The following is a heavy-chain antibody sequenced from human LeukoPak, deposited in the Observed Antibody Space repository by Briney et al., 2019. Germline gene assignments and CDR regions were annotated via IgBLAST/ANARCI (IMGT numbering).Heavy chain of an antibody. V-gene: IGHV4-59*01. CDR1: GGSISSYY. CDR2: IYYSGST. CDR3: ARGYSSSSYTDY. J-gene: IGHJ4*02. Sequence: SETLSLTRTVSGGSISSYYWSWIRQPPGKGLEWIGYIYYSGSTNYNPSLKSRVTISVDTSKNQFSLTLSSVTAADTAVYYCARGYSSSSYTDYWGQGTLVTVSS. D-gene: IGHD6-6*01.